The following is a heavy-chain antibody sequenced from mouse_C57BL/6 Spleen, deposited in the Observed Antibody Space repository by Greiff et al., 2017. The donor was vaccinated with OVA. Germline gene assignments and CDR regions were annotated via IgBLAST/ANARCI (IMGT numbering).Heavy chain of an antibody. Sequence: EVQLQESGPELVKPGASVKMSCKASGYTFTDYNMHWVKQSHGKSLEWIGYINPNNGGTSYNQKFKGKATLTVNKSSSTAYMELRSLTSEDSAVYYCARKNDYDAFAYWGQGTLVTVSA. CDR1: GYTFTDYN. CDR2: INPNNGGT. J-gene: IGHJ3*01. V-gene: IGHV1-22*01. D-gene: IGHD2-4*01. CDR3: ARKNDYDAFAY.